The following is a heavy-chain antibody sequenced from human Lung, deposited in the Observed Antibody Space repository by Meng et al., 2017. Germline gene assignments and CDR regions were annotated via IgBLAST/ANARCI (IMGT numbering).Heavy chain of an antibody. CDR3: ARGPTTMAHDFDY. V-gene: IGHV4-34*01. CDR1: GGSFSDYY. D-gene: IGHD4-11*01. CDR2: INHSGST. J-gene: IGHJ4*02. Sequence: QVQVQQWGVGLLKPSETLSLTCVVSGGSFSDYYWSWIRQPPGKGLEWIGEINHSGSTNYNPSLESRATISVDTSQNNLSLKLSSVTAADSAVYYCARGPTTMAHDFDYWGQGTLVTVSS.